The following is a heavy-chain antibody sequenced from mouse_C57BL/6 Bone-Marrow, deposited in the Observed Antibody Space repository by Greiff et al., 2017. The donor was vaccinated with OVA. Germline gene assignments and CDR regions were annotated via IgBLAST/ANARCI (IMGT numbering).Heavy chain of an antibody. J-gene: IGHJ4*01. CDR3: AGPYYGSPSAMDY. CDR1: GYTFTSYG. CDR2: IYPRSGNT. D-gene: IGHD1-1*01. Sequence: QVQLQQSGAELARPGASVKLSCKASGYTFTSYGISWVKQRTGQGLEWIGEIYPRSGNTYYNEKFKGKATLTEDKSSSTAYMALRSLTSEASAVYFCAGPYYGSPSAMDYWGQGTSVTVSS. V-gene: IGHV1-81*01.